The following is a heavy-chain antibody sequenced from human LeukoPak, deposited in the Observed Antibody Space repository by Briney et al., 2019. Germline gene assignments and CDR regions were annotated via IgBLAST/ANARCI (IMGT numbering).Heavy chain of an antibody. V-gene: IGHV4-59*01. D-gene: IGHD6-19*01. CDR2: IYHSGST. J-gene: IGHJ4*02. CDR1: GDSISTYY. Sequence: PSETLSLTCTVSGDSISTYYWSWIRQSPGKGLEWIGYIYHSGSTKYNPSLKSRVTISVDTSKKQFSLKLSSVTAADTAVYYCASYSSLDYWGQGALVTVSS. CDR3: ASYSSLDY.